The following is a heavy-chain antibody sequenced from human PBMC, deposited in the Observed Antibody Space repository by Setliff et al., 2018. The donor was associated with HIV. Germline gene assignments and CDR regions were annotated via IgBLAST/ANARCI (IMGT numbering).Heavy chain of an antibody. CDR1: GLRVSDAW. J-gene: IGHJ4*02. V-gene: IGHV3-15*01. CDR2: IKSETDGGTT. Sequence: GGSLRLSCAVSGLRVSDAWLSWVRQAPGKGLEWLARIKSETDGGTTDYAAPVKGRFTISRDDSKNTLYLQMNSLKTEDTAVYYCTTDLGGSYHGWNYWGQGTLVTVLL. D-gene: IGHD1-26*01. CDR3: TTDLGGSYHGWNY.